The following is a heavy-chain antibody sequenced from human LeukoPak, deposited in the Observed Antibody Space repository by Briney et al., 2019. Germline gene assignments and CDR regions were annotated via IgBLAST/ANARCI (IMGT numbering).Heavy chain of an antibody. CDR2: IYYSGST. Sequence: SETLSLTCTVSGGSISSSSYYWGWIRQPPGKGLEWIGSIYYSGSTYYNPSLKSRVTISVDTSKNQFSLKLSSVTAADTAVYYCAIMAYYDILTGYLSAENDAFDIWGQGTMVTVSS. D-gene: IGHD3-9*01. J-gene: IGHJ3*02. CDR1: GGSISSSSYY. CDR3: AIMAYYDILTGYLSAENDAFDI. V-gene: IGHV4-39*07.